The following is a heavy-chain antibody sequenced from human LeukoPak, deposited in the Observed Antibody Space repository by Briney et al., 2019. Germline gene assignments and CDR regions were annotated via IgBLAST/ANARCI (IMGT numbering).Heavy chain of an antibody. J-gene: IGHJ4*02. Sequence: SETLSLTCAVYGGTFSGYYWSWIRQPPGKGLEWIGEINHSGGTNYNPSLKSRVTISVDTSKNQFSLKLSSVTAADTAVYYCAGGYMRSFDYWGQGTLVTVSS. V-gene: IGHV4-34*01. CDR1: GGTFSGYY. CDR3: AGGYMRSFDY. CDR2: INHSGGT. D-gene: IGHD4-11*01.